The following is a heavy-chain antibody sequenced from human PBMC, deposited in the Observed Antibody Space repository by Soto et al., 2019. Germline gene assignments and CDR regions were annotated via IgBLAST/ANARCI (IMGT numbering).Heavy chain of an antibody. J-gene: IGHJ4*02. CDR2: IYYSGST. Sequence: PSETLSLTCTVSGCSISSYYWSWIRQPPGKGLEWIGYIYYSGSTNYNPSLKSRVTISVDTSKNQFSLKLSSVTAADTAVYYCARHVDSSANWFDYWGQGTLVTVSS. V-gene: IGHV4-59*08. CDR3: ARHVDSSANWFDY. CDR1: GCSISSYY. D-gene: IGHD3-22*01.